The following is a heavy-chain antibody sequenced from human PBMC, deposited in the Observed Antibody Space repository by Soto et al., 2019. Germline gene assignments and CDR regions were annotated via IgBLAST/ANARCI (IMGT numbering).Heavy chain of an antibody. CDR1: EFNFSSYE. Sequence: GGSLRLSCAASEFNFSSYEMNWVRQAPGKGLEWVSYISSSGSTIYYADSVKGRFTISRDNAKNSLYLQMNSLRAEDTAVYYCARDGCSGGSCYPPHYYYYGMDVWGQGTTVTVSS. D-gene: IGHD2-15*01. J-gene: IGHJ6*02. V-gene: IGHV3-48*03. CDR3: ARDGCSGGSCYPPHYYYYGMDV. CDR2: ISSSGSTI.